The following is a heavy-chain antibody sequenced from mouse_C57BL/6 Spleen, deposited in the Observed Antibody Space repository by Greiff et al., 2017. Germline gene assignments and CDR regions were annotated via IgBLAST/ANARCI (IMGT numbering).Heavy chain of an antibody. CDR3: ARTGTYDYFDY. D-gene: IGHD5-1*01. V-gene: IGHV2-2*01. CDR2: IWSGGST. J-gene: IGHJ2*01. CDR1: GFSLTSYG. Sequence: VKLQESGPGLVQPSPSLSITCTVSGFSLTSYGVHWVRQSPGKGLEWLGVIWSGGSTDYYAAFISRLGISTDNSKSQVFFKMNRLQADDTAIYYCARTGTYDYFDYWGQGTTLTVSS.